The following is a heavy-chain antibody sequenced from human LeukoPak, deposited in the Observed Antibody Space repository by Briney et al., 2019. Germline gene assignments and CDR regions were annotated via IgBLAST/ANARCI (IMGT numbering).Heavy chain of an antibody. CDR2: IYHSGST. V-gene: IGHV4-38-2*02. CDR3: ARERPSPKGGFSGYDLDY. J-gene: IGHJ4*02. CDR1: DDSISDYY. Sequence: SESLSLTCTVSDDSISDYYRGWIRQPPGKGLEWIGSIYHSGSTYYNPSLKSRVTISVDTSKNQFSLKLSSVTAADTAVYYCARERPSPKGGFSGYDLDYWGQGTLVTVSS. D-gene: IGHD5-12*01.